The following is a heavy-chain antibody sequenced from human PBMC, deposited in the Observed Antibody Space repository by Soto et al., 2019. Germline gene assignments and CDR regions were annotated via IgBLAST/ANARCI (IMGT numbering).Heavy chain of an antibody. CDR1: GGSISSGGYS. J-gene: IGHJ4*02. V-gene: IGHV4-30-2*01. CDR3: ARAIGIAAAGTRGPFDY. Sequence: SETLSLTCAVSGGSISSGGYSWSWIRQPPGKGLEWIGYIYHSGSTYYNPSLKSRVTISVDRSKNQFSLKLSSVTAADTAVYYCARAIGIAAAGTRGPFDYWGQGTLVTVSS. D-gene: IGHD6-13*01. CDR2: IYHSGST.